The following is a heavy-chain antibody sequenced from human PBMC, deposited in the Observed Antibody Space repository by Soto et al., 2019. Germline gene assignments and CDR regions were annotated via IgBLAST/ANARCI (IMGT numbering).Heavy chain of an antibody. Sequence: GASVKVSCKASGGTFSSYAISWVRQAPRPGLEWMGGIIPIFGTANYAQKFQGRVTITADKSTSTAYMELSSLRSEDTAVYYCAREQDIVVVPSERNWFDPWGQGTLVTVSS. CDR3: AREQDIVVVPSERNWFDP. CDR2: IIPIFGTA. V-gene: IGHV1-69*06. J-gene: IGHJ5*02. CDR1: GGTFSSYA. D-gene: IGHD2-2*01.